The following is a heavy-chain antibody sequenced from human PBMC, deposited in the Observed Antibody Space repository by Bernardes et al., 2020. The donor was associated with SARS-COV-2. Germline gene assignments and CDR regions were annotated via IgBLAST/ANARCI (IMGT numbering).Heavy chain of an antibody. CDR1: GFSFGPYG. CDR2: IRSKAYGGAP. CDR3: SARASYYYKY. J-gene: IGHJ4*02. V-gene: IGHV3-49*03. D-gene: IGHD3-10*01. Sequence: GGSLRLSCTGSGFSFGPYGMTWFRQAPGKGLEWIGVIRSKAYGGAPEYAASVRGRFTISRDDSRTIVHLHMSGLKSEDTGVYYCSARASYYYKYWGQGTPVTVSS.